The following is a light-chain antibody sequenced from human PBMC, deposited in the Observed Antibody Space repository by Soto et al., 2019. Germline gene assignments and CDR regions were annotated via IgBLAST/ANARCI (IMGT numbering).Light chain of an antibody. J-gene: IGKJ2*01. Sequence: DIQMTQSPSTLSASVGDRVTITCRASQSLSGWLAWYQQKPGKAPKLLIYKTSSLESGVPSRFSGSGSGTEFTLTIISLQPDDFATYYCLQYNSLYTFGQGTKLESK. V-gene: IGKV1-5*03. CDR3: LQYNSLYT. CDR2: KTS. CDR1: QSLSGW.